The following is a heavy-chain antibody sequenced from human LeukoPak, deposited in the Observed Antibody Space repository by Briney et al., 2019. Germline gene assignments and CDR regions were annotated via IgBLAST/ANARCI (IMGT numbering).Heavy chain of an antibody. CDR3: ARVRPRIDGSGTYSLRHYYFDY. CDR1: GYTFTGHY. J-gene: IGHJ4*02. V-gene: IGHV1-2*02. Sequence: ASVKVSCKASGYTFTGHYLYWVRQAPGQSLEWVGWINPNTGVTKYAQRFQGRVSLTRDTSSSTTKMELNSLTSDDTAIYYCARVRPRIDGSGTYSLRHYYFDYWGQGTLVTVSS. CDR2: INPNTGVT. D-gene: IGHD3-10*01.